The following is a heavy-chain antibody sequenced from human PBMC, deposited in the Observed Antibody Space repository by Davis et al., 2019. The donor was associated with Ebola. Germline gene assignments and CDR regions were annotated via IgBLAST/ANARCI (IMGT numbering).Heavy chain of an antibody. CDR2: YYYTGST. CDR1: GGFVSSGGYS. D-gene: IGHD6-19*01. J-gene: IGHJ1*01. V-gene: IGHV4-30-4*07. CDR3: ARGLLNSSGWPKGYFQH. Sequence: SETLSLTCAVSGGFVSSGGYSWSWIRQPPGKGLEWIGYYYYTGSTYYNPSLKSRVTISVDTSKNQFSLKLSSVTAEDTAVYYCARGLLNSSGWPKGYFQHWGQGTLVTVSS.